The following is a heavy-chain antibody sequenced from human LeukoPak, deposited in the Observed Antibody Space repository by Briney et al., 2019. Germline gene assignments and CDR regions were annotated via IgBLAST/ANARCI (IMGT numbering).Heavy chain of an antibody. CDR2: ISSSSSYI. J-gene: IGHJ6*03. D-gene: IGHD5-24*01. Sequence: PGGSLRLSCAASGFTFSSFSMNWVRRAPGKGLEWVSSISSSSSYIYYADSVKGRFTISRDNAKNSLYLQMNSLRAEDTAVYYCARSPEIYFMDVWGKGTTVTVSS. CDR3: ARSPEIYFMDV. V-gene: IGHV3-21*01. CDR1: GFTFSSFS.